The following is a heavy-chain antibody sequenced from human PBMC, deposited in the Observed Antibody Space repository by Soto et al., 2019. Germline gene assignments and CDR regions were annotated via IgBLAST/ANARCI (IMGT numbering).Heavy chain of an antibody. CDR2: APHEGSKE. V-gene: IGHV3-30*09. CDR1: GFTFTRFA. J-gene: IGHJ4*02. Sequence: QVQLVESGGGVVQPGRSLRLSCVGSGFTFTRFAMHWVRQAPGKGLEWVAVAPHEGSKEQYADSVKGRFAISRDNSKNTLYLQMNSLTVEDTAMYHCTRGRSMIANDDFEYWGQGTQVTVSS. D-gene: IGHD2-21*01. CDR3: TRGRSMIANDDFEY.